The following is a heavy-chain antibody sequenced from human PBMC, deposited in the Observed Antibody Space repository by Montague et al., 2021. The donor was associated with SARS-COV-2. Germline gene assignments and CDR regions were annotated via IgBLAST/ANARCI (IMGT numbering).Heavy chain of an antibody. V-gene: IGHV4-34*01. CDR1: RGSFSNYY. CDR3: ARGRPVQGSFRHFDSISSGALDI. J-gene: IGHJ3*02. Sequence: SETPSLTCAVSRGSFSNYYWTWIRQSPGKGLEWIGEINQGGAPNYTPSLKSGVTISLDTSKKQISLKLNSVTVADTAVFFCARGRPVQGSFRHFDSISSGALDIWAQGSLVIVSS. D-gene: IGHD3-9*01. CDR2: INQGGAP.